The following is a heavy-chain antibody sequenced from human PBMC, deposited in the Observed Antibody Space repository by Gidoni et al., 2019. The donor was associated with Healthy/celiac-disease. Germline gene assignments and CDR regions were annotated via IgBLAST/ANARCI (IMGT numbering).Heavy chain of an antibody. V-gene: IGHV2-5*01. CDR1: GFSLSTSGVG. CDR3: AHSLEPQLWFGELLSGWFDP. D-gene: IGHD3-10*01. CDR2: IYWNDDK. J-gene: IGHJ5*02. Sequence: QITLKESGPTLVKPTQTLTLTCTFSGFSLSTSGVGVGWIRQPPGKALEWLALIYWNDDKRYSPSLKSRLTITKDTSKNQVVLTMTNMDPVDTATYYCAHSLEPQLWFGELLSGWFDPWGQGTLVTVSS.